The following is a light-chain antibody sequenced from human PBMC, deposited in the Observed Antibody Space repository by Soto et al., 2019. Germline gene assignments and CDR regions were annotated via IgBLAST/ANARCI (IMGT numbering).Light chain of an antibody. Sequence: DIQMTQSPSSLSASVGDRVTLTCRASQSINNYLNWYQQIPGRAPKLLIYAASNLQSGVPSRFGGSGSGTDFTLTSTSLQPEDIATYFCQQSYNSPFTFGPGTKVEI. V-gene: IGKV1-39*01. J-gene: IGKJ3*01. CDR2: AAS. CDR1: QSINNY. CDR3: QQSYNSPFT.